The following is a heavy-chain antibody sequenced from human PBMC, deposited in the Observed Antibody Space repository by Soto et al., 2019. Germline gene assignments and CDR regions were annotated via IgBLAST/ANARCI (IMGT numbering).Heavy chain of an antibody. CDR1: GGSISTTTDY. J-gene: IGHJ5*02. CDR2: IHYRGST. Sequence: SETLSLTCSVSGGSISTTTDYWGWIRQPPGKGLEWIGTIHYRGSTSYNPSLKRRVTISVDTTKNQFSLKLTSVTAADSAIYYCARGTYRRSCHWFDPWGRGTLVAVCS. D-gene: IGHD5-12*01. V-gene: IGHV4-39*01. CDR3: ARGTYRRSCHWFDP.